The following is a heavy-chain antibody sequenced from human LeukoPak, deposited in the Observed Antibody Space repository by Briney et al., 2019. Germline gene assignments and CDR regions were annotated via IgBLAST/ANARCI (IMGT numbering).Heavy chain of an antibody. CDR2: ISLSGQT. V-gene: IGHV4-4*02. CDR3: SRESGAFCPFGY. J-gene: IGHJ4*02. CDR1: GGAIRTTNW. Sequence: PSGTPSPTPGGSGGAIRTTNWWGLVRPPPRPGREWIGEISLSGQTNYNPSLNGRVTMSLDESRNQLSLNLASVTAADTAIYYCSRESGAFCPFGYWGQGTLVIVPP. D-gene: IGHD1-26*01.